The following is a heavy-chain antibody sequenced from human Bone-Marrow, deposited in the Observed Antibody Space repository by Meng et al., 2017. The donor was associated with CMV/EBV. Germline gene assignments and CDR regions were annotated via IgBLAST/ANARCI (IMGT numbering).Heavy chain of an antibody. Sequence: SETLSLTCAVYGGSFSGYYWSWIRQPPGKGLEWIGSIYYSGSTYYNPSLKSRVTISVDTSKNQFSLKLSSVTAADTAVYYCARGLPSYYYDSSGYSVRRTNYFDYWGQGTLVTVSS. CDR2: IYYSGST. J-gene: IGHJ4*02. V-gene: IGHV4-34*01. D-gene: IGHD3-22*01. CDR1: GGSFSGYY. CDR3: ARGLPSYYYDSSGYSVRRTNYFDY.